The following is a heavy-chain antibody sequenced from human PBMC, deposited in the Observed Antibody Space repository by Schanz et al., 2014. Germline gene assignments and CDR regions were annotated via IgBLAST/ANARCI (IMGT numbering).Heavy chain of an antibody. CDR1: GFTFSSYG. CDR2: IWYDENNK. J-gene: IGHJ4*02. D-gene: IGHD6-19*01. V-gene: IGHV3-33*06. CDR3: AKLSSSGRLAGYFDY. Sequence: QVQLVESGGGVVQFGRSLRLSCVASGFTFSSYGMHWVRQAPGKGLEWVAVIWYDENNKYYADSVKGRFSISRDYSKNTLYLQMSSLRAEDTAIYYCAKLSSSGRLAGYFDYWGQGALVTVSS.